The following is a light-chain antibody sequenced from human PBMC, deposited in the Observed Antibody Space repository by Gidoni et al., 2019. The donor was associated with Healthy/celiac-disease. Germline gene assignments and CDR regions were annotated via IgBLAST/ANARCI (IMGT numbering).Light chain of an antibody. Sequence: QSVLTQPPSASGTPGQRVTISCSGSSSNIGSNTVNWYKQLPGTAPKLLIYSTNQRPSGVPYRFSGSKSGTSASLAISGLQSEDEADYYCAAWDDSLNGRVFGGGTKLTVL. V-gene: IGLV1-44*01. CDR2: STN. CDR1: SSNIGSNT. CDR3: AAWDDSLNGRV. J-gene: IGLJ2*01.